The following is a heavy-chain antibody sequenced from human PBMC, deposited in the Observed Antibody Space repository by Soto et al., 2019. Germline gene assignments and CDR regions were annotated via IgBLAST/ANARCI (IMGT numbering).Heavy chain of an antibody. D-gene: IGHD6-19*01. CDR1: GGTPSNSA. V-gene: IGHV1-69*01. CDR2: IIPVFGIV. Sequence: QVQLVQSGAEVKKPGSSVRVSCKASGGTPSNSAFSWVRQAPGQGLEWMGGIIPVFGIVKYAQNLEGRVTITADESTNTAYMELSSRRYEDSAVYYCASGRIGVVGSRAYYGMDVWGQGTTVTVSS. J-gene: IGHJ6*02. CDR3: ASGRIGVVGSRAYYGMDV.